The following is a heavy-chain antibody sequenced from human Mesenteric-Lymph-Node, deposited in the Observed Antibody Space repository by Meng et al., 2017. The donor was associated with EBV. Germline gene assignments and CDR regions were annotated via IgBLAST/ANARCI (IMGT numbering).Heavy chain of an antibody. V-gene: IGHV4-4*02. CDR3: ASHRYCSSTSCSWFDP. J-gene: IGHJ5*02. CDR2: IYHSGST. D-gene: IGHD2-2*01. Sequence: QGRLREVDPDWSEPWGPLSLTCAVPGGSTSSSNWWSWVRQPPGKGLEWIGEIYHSGSTNYNPSLKSRVTISVDKSKNQFSLKLSSVTAADTAVYYCASHRYCSSTSCSWFDPWGQGTLVTVSS. CDR1: GGSTSSSNW.